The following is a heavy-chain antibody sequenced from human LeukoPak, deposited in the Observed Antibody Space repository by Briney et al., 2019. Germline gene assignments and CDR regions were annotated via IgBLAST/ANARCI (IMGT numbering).Heavy chain of an antibody. CDR2: IIPIFGTA. CDR3: ARGSREWLYVSFDY. CDR1: GGTFSSYA. V-gene: IGHV1-69*13. D-gene: IGHD3-3*01. Sequence: SVTVSCKASGGTFSSYAISWVRQAPGQGLGWMGGIIPIFGTANYAQKFQGRVTITADESTSTAYMELSSLRSEDTAVYYCARGSREWLYVSFDYWGQGTLVTVSS. J-gene: IGHJ4*02.